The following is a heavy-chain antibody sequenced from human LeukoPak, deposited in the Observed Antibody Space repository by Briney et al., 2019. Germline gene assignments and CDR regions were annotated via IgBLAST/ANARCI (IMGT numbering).Heavy chain of an antibody. CDR3: AREGGYCSSTTCYFDS. CDR1: GFTFSRYA. V-gene: IGHV3-30-3*01. Sequence: GGSLRLSCAASGFTFSRYAMHWVRQAPGKGLEWVAVISYDGSKESYADSVKGRFTVSRDNSKNTLYLQTNSPRAEDTAVYYCAREGGYCSSTTCYFDSWGQGTLVTVSS. J-gene: IGHJ4*02. D-gene: IGHD2-2*01. CDR2: ISYDGSKE.